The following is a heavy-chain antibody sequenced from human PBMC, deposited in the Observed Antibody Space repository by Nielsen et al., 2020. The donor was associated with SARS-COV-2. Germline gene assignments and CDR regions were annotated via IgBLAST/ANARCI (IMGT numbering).Heavy chain of an antibody. CDR3: VRVRDDGYYYDTGPFDY. Sequence: GGSLRLSCGASGFDFGSYNMNWVRQAPGKGLEWVSSISYRSNYIYYADSVKGRFTISRDKAENTLYLQMDSLRADDTAVYYCVRVRDDGYYYDTGPFDYWGQGTLVTVSS. CDR2: ISYRSNYI. V-gene: IGHV3-21*01. CDR1: GFDFGSYN. J-gene: IGHJ4*02. D-gene: IGHD3-22*01.